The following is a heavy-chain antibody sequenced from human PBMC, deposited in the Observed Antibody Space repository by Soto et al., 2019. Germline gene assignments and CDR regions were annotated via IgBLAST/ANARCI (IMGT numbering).Heavy chain of an antibody. D-gene: IGHD6-6*01. J-gene: IGHJ6*03. V-gene: IGHV3-9*01. CDR3: AKSSRSYYYYYMDV. CDR2: ISWNSGSI. Sequence: DVQLVESGGGLVQPGRSLRLSCAASGFTFDDYAMHWVRQAPGKGLEWVSGISWNSGSIGYADSVKGRFTISRDNAKNSLYLQMNSLRAEDTALYYCAKSSRSYYYYYMDVWGKGTTVTVSS. CDR1: GFTFDDYA.